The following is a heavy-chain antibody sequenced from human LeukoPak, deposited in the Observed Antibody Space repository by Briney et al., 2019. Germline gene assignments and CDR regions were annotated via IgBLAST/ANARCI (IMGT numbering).Heavy chain of an antibody. J-gene: IGHJ6*02. CDR3: ARESAAPGFGVYYYYGMDV. D-gene: IGHD3-3*01. CDR2: IYTSGST. CDR1: GGSISSYY. Sequence: PSETLSLTCTVPGGSISSYYWSWIRQPAGKGLEWIGRIYTSGSTNYNPSLKSRVTMSVDTSKNQFSLKLSSVTAADTAVYYCARESAAPGFGVYYYYGMDVWGQGTTVTVSS. V-gene: IGHV4-4*07.